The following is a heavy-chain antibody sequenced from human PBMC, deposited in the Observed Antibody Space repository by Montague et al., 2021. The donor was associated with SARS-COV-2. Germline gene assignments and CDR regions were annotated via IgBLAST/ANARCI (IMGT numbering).Heavy chain of an antibody. V-gene: IGHV4-4*02. CDR1: GDSISTDNC. CDR3: ARKGSGRSDLAY. Sequence: SETLSLTCAVSGDSISTDNCCSCFSLPPGKGLVWVGEINHTGNTNYKPPSNSRVSTSADKSWNQFSLRLTSVTAADTAIDYCARKGSGRSDLAYWGQGTLVTVSS. J-gene: IGHJ4*02. CDR2: INHTGNT. D-gene: IGHD1-26*01.